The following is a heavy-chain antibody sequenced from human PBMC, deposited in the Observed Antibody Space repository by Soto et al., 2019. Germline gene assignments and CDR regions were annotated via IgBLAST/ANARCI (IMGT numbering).Heavy chain of an antibody. CDR2: INHSGST. J-gene: IGHJ6*02. CDR3: ARDPTLAVAETYGMDV. D-gene: IGHD6-19*01. CDR1: GGSFSGYY. Sequence: PSETLSLTCAVYGGSFSGYYWSWIRQPPGKGLEWIGEINHSGSTNYNLSLKSRVTISVDTSKNQFSLKLSSVTAADTAVYYCARDPTLAVAETYGMDVWGQGTTVTVYS. V-gene: IGHV4-34*01.